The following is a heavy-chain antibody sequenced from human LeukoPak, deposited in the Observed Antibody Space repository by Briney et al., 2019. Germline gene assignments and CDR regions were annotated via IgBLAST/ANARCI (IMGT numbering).Heavy chain of an antibody. D-gene: IGHD2-2*02. CDR1: GGSFSGYY. CDR2: INHSGST. V-gene: IGHV4-34*01. J-gene: IGHJ4*02. Sequence: SETLSLTCAVYGGSFSGYYWSWIRQPPGKGLEWIGEINHSGSTNYNPSLKSRVSISVDTSKNQFSLKLSSVTDADTAVYYCARGRRWSRGYCSSTSCNRGLDYWGQGTLVTVSS. CDR3: ARGRRWSRGYCSSTSCNRGLDY.